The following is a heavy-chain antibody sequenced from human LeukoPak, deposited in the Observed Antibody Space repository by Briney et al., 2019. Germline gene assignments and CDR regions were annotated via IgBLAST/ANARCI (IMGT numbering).Heavy chain of an antibody. V-gene: IGHV4-59*01. J-gene: IGHJ3*02. CDR2: IYHSGTT. CDR1: GGSISDYY. Sequence: PSETLSLTCTVSGGSISDYYWSWIRQSPGKGLEWIGYIYHSGTTNYNPSLKSRVTISVDTSKNQFSLKLSSVTAADTAVYYCARLEERAFDIWGQGTMVTVSS. CDR3: ARLEERAFDI. D-gene: IGHD1-26*01.